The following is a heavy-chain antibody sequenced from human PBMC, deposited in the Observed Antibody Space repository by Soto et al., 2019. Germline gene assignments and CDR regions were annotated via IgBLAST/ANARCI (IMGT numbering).Heavy chain of an antibody. D-gene: IGHD1-1*01. Sequence: QVHLVQSGAEVKKPGASVKVSCKGSGYGFTTYGITWVRQAPGQGLEWMAWISAHNGNTIYAQKLQGRGTVTRDTSTSTAYMELRSLRSDDTAVYYCARGRYGDYWGQGALVTVSS. CDR2: ISAHNGNT. V-gene: IGHV1-18*01. CDR3: ARGRYGDY. CDR1: GYGFTTYG. J-gene: IGHJ4*02.